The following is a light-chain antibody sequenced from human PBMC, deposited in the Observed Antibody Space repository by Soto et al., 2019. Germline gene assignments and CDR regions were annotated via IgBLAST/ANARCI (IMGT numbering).Light chain of an antibody. CDR2: EVT. V-gene: IGLV2-8*01. Sequence: QSALTQPPSASGSPRQSVTISCTGTISDVGGYDYVSWYQQHPGKAPKLMIYEVTIRPSGVSDRFSGSKSGNTASLTVSGLQAEDEADYYCSSYTGGNPSYVFGTGTKVTVL. CDR3: SSYTGGNPSYV. CDR1: ISDVGGYDY. J-gene: IGLJ1*01.